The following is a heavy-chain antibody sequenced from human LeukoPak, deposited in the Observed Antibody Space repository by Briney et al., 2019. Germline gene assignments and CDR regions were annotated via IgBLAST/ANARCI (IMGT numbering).Heavy chain of an antibody. V-gene: IGHV3-30*18. CDR3: AKGYSGWLDY. J-gene: IGHJ4*02. CDR2: ISYDGSNK. Sequence: GGSLRLSCAASGFTFSSFGMHRVRQAPGKGLEWVAVISYDGSNKYYADSVKGRFTISRDNSKNTLYLQMNSLRAEDTAVYYCAKGYSGWLDYWSQGTLVTVSS. D-gene: IGHD6-19*01. CDR1: GFTFSSFG.